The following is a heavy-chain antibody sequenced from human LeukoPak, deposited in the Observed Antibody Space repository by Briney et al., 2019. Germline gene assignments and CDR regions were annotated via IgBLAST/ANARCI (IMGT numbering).Heavy chain of an antibody. Sequence: PGESLRLSCAASGFTFTSSAMSWVRQTPGKGLEWVSAISGSGHSTDYADSVKGRFTVSRDNPKNTLYLQMNSLRAEDTAVYFCAKEPHMLTGYYTDYFDYWGQGTLVTVSS. J-gene: IGHJ4*02. CDR2: ISGSGHST. CDR1: GFTFTSSA. V-gene: IGHV3-23*01. CDR3: AKEPHMLTGYYTDYFDY. D-gene: IGHD3-9*01.